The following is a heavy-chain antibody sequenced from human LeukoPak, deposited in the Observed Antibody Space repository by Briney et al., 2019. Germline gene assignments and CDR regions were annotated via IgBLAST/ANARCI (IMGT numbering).Heavy chain of an antibody. CDR3: ASSYSSSWNPFDY. J-gene: IGHJ4*02. CDR1: GFTFSDYY. Sequence: GGSLRLSGAASGFTFSDYYMSWIRQAPGKGLEWVSYISSSSSYTNYADSVKGRFTISRDNAKNSLYLQMNSLRAEDTAVYYCASSYSSSWNPFDYWGQGTLVTVSS. V-gene: IGHV3-11*06. D-gene: IGHD6-13*01. CDR2: ISSSSSYT.